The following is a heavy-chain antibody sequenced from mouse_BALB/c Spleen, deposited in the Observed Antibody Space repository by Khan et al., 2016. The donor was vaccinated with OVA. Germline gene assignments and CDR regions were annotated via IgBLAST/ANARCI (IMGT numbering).Heavy chain of an antibody. D-gene: IGHD1-1*01. Sequence: EVQLQESGPGLVKPSQSLSLTCTVTGYSITTGYAWNWIRQFPGNKLEWMGYISYSGGTSYNPSLKSRISITRDTSKNQFFLQLNSVTTEDTATYDCARGNDYGYYFDYWGQGTTLTVSS. V-gene: IGHV3-2*02. CDR1: GYSITTGYA. CDR2: ISYSGGT. J-gene: IGHJ2*01. CDR3: ARGNDYGYYFDY.